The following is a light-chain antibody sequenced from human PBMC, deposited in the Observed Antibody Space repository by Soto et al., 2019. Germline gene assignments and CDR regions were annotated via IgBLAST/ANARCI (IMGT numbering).Light chain of an antibody. CDR2: GAS. CDR1: QSVSSSY. J-gene: IGKJ3*01. CDR3: QQYGRSPYT. V-gene: IGKV3-20*01. Sequence: IVLTQSPGTLSLSPGERATLSCRASQSVSSSYLAWYQQKPGQAPRLLIYGASSRATGIPDRFSGSGSGKDFTLTISRLEPEDFAVYYSQQYGRSPYTSGPWTKVDIX.